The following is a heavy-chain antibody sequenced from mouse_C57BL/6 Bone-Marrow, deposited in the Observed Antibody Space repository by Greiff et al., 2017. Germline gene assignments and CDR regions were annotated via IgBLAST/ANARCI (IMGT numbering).Heavy chain of an antibody. D-gene: IGHD2-12*01. CDR3: ARGGDDTDY. CDR2: IDPSDSYT. Sequence: QVQLQQPGAELVKPGASVKLSCKASGYTFTSYWMQWVKQRPGQGLEWIGEIDPSDSYTNYNQKFKGKATLTVDTSSSTAYMQLSSLTSEDSAVYYCARGGDDTDYWGQGTTRTVSS. CDR1: GYTFTSYW. V-gene: IGHV1-50*01. J-gene: IGHJ2*01.